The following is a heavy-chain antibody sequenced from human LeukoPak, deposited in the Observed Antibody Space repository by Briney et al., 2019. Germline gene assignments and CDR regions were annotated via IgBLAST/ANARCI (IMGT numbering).Heavy chain of an antibody. Sequence: GGSLRLSCAVSGLRLSTYWMSWVRQAPGKGLEWLTNIKQDGSEKYYVDSVKGRFTISRDNAKNSLYLQMNSLRTEDTAVYYCARDGVSAALDVWGKGTTVTVSS. V-gene: IGHV3-7*01. CDR2: IKQDGSEK. CDR3: ARDGVSAALDV. D-gene: IGHD2-2*01. CDR1: GLRLSTYW. J-gene: IGHJ6*04.